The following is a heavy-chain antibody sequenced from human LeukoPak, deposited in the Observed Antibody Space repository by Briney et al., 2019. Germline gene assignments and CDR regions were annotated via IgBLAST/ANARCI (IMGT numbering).Heavy chain of an antibody. Sequence: GESLKTSCKGSGYSFTSYWIGWVRQMPGKGLEWMGIIYPGDSDTRYSPSFQGQVTISADKSISTAYLQWSSLKASDTAMYYCARSHTYYYGSGDDYYYMDVWGKGTTVTVSS. CDR2: IYPGDSDT. J-gene: IGHJ6*03. D-gene: IGHD3-10*01. CDR1: GYSFTSYW. V-gene: IGHV5-51*01. CDR3: ARSHTYYYGSGDDYYYMDV.